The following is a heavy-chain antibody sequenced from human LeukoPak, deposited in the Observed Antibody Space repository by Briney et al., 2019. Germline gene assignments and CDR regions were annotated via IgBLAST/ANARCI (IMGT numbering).Heavy chain of an antibody. CDR1: GYSFITYW. J-gene: IGHJ4*02. V-gene: IGHV5-51*01. CDR3: AITYCTSSTCYGPAY. CDR2: IYPGDSDI. D-gene: IGHD2-2*01. Sequence: GESLKISCKGSGYSFITYWIGWVRQMPGKGLEWMGIIYPGDSDIRYSPSFQGQVTISADKSISTAYLQWSSLKASDTAMYYCAITYCTSSTCYGPAYWGQGTLVTVSS.